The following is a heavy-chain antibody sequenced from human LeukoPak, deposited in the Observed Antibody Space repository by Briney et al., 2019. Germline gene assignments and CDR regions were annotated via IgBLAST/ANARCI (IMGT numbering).Heavy chain of an antibody. Sequence: GGSPRLSCAASGFTFSLYWMNWVRRAPGKGLEWVANIKQDGSEKNYVDSVKGRFTISRDNAKNSLYLQMNNLRVEDTAMYYCAGGTGFIIKDWGQGTLVTVSS. V-gene: IGHV3-7*03. CDR1: GFTFSLYW. CDR2: IKQDGSEK. D-gene: IGHD3-9*01. J-gene: IGHJ4*02. CDR3: AGGTGFIIKD.